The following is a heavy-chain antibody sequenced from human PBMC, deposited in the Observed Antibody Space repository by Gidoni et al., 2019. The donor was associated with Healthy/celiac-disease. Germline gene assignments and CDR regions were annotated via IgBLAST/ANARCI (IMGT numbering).Heavy chain of an antibody. CDR1: GFTFRSYS. CDR3: AREGYSYGLNWFDP. V-gene: IGHV3-21*01. CDR2: ISSSSSYI. Sequence: EVQLVESGGGLVKPGGSLRLSCAASGFTFRSYSMNWVRQAPGKGLEWVSSISSSSSYIYYADSVKGRFTISRDHAKNSLYLQMNSLRAEDTAVYYCAREGYSYGLNWFDPWGQGTLVTVSS. D-gene: IGHD5-18*01. J-gene: IGHJ5*02.